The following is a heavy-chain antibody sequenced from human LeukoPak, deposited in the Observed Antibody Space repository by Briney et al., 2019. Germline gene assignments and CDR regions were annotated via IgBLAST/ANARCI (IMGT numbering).Heavy chain of an antibody. Sequence: RGSLRLSCAASEFTFSSYEMNWVRQAPGKGLEWVSYISSSGSTIYYTDSVKGRFTISRDNAQNSLYLQMNSLSAEDTAVYYFATRTYSGRYYSAVDIWGQGTMVTVAS. CDR3: ATRTYSGRYYSAVDI. CDR2: ISSSGSTI. D-gene: IGHD1-26*01. V-gene: IGHV3-48*03. J-gene: IGHJ3*02. CDR1: EFTFSSYE.